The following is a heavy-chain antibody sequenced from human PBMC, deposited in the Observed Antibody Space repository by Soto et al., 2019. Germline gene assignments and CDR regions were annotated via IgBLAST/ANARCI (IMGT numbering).Heavy chain of an antibody. CDR2: ISAYNGNT. CDR1: GYTFTNYG. D-gene: IGHD3-16*01. V-gene: IGHV1-18*01. CDR3: ARVGNYDYTPWAFDI. J-gene: IGHJ3*02. Sequence: ASVKVSCKASGYTFTNYGISWVRQAPGQGLEWMGWISAYNGNTNYAQKLQGRVTMTTDTSTSTAYMELRSLRSDDTAVYYCARVGNYDYTPWAFDIWGQGTMVTVSS.